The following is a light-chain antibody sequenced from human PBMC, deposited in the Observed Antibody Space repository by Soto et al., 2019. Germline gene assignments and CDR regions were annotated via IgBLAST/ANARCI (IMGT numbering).Light chain of an antibody. V-gene: IGKV3-11*01. Sequence: EIVVTQSPATLSLSPWERATLSCRASQSGSSYLAWYQQKPGQAPSLVIHEVSTRATGIPARFSGSGSGTDFTLTISSLEPEDSAGDYCQQRSNWPITFGQGTRLEI. CDR3: QQRSNWPIT. CDR2: EVS. J-gene: IGKJ5*01. CDR1: QSGSSY.